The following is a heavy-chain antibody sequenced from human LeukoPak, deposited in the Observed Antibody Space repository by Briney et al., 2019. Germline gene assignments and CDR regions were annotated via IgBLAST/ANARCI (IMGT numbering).Heavy chain of an antibody. CDR3: AIAPIAVAAGF. D-gene: IGHD6-19*01. J-gene: IGHJ4*02. CDR1: GGTFSSYA. CDR2: IIPIFGTA. Sequence: ASVKVSCKASGGTFSSYAISWVRQAPGQGLEWMGRIIPIFGTANYAQKFQGRVTITAGKSTSTAYMELSSLRSEDTAVYYCAIAPIAVAAGFWGQGTLVTVSS. V-gene: IGHV1-69*06.